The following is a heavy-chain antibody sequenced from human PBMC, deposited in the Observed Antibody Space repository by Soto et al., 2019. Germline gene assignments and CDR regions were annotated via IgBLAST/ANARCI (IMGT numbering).Heavy chain of an antibody. Sequence: QVQLQESGPGLVKPSQTLSLTCTVSGGSISSGDYYWSWIRQPPGKGLEWIGYIYYSGSTYYNPSLKSRVTISVDTSKNHFSLKLSSVTAADTAVYYCARSTVTTVYWFDPWGQGTLVTGSS. J-gene: IGHJ5*02. V-gene: IGHV4-30-4*01. CDR2: IYYSGST. CDR1: GGSISSGDYY. CDR3: ARSTVTTVYWFDP. D-gene: IGHD4-17*01.